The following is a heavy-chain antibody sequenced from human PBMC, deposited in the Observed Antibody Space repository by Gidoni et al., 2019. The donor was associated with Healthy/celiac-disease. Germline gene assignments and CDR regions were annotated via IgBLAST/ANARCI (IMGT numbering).Heavy chain of an antibody. J-gene: IGHJ4*02. V-gene: IGHV3-21*01. CDR1: GFTFSSYS. Sequence: EVQLVASGGGLVKRGGSLRFSCAACGFTFSSYSMNWVRQAPGKVLEWVSSISNSSSYIDYEDSVKGRFTISRDNAKNSLYLQMHSLRAEDTAVYYCARGDTAMVIDYWGQVTLVTVSS. CDR3: ARGDTAMVIDY. D-gene: IGHD5-18*01. CDR2: ISNSSSYI.